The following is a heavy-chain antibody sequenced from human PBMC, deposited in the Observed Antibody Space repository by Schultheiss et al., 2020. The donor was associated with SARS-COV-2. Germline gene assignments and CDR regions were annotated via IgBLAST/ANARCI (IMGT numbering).Heavy chain of an antibody. D-gene: IGHD4-11*01. J-gene: IGHJ4*02. Sequence: SQTLSLTCAISGDSVSSNSAAWNWIRQSPSRGLEWLGRTYYRSKWYNDYAVSVKSRITINPDTSKNQFSLQLSSVTAADTAVYYCARHPHYSHRFDYWGQGTLVTVSS. CDR3: ARHPHYSHRFDY. CDR1: GDSVSSNSAA. CDR2: TYYRSKWYN. V-gene: IGHV6-1*01.